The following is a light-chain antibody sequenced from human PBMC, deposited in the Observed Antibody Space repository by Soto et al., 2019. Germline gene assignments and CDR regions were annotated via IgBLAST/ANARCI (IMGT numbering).Light chain of an antibody. Sequence: QLVLTQPPSASASLGASVTLTCTLSSGYSNYKVDWYQQRPGKGPRFVMRVGTGGIVGSKGDDIPDRFSVLGSGLNRYLTIKNIQEEDESDYHCGTDHGSGSNFVVFGGGTKLTVL. CDR3: GTDHGSGSNFVV. J-gene: IGLJ2*01. CDR2: VGTGGIVG. CDR1: SGYSNYK. V-gene: IGLV9-49*03.